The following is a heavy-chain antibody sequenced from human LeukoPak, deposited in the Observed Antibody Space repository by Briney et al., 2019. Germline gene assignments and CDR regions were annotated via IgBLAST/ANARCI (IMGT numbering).Heavy chain of an antibody. CDR3: AKLGTLNYYDSSGNDY. CDR2: ISYDGSNK. V-gene: IGHV3-30*18. Sequence: GGSLRLSCAASGFTFSSYGMHWVRQAPGKGLEWVAVISYDGSNKYYADSVKGRFTISRGNSKNTLYLQMNSLRAEDTAVYYCAKLGTLNYYDSSGNDYWGQGTLVTVSS. J-gene: IGHJ4*02. D-gene: IGHD3-22*01. CDR1: GFTFSSYG.